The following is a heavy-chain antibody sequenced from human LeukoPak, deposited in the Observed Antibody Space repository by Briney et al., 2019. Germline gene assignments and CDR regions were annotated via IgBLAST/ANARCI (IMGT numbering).Heavy chain of an antibody. CDR3: ARLPANWNYSHYYYYMDV. CDR2: IYYSGST. CDR1: GGSISSYY. J-gene: IGHJ6*03. V-gene: IGHV4-59*05. Sequence: PSETLSLTCTVSGGSISSYYWSWIRQPPGKGLEWIGSIYYSGSTYYNPSLKSRVTISVDTSKNQFSLKLSSVTAADTAVYYCARLPANWNYSHYYYYMDVWGKGTTVTVSS. D-gene: IGHD1-7*01.